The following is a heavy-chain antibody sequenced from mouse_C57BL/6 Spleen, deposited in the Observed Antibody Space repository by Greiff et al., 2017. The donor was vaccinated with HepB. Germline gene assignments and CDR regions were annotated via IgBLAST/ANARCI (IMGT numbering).Heavy chain of an antibody. CDR2: ISSGGSYT. CDR1: GFTFSSYG. D-gene: IGHD2-4*01. CDR3: ARTIYYDYDGFAY. J-gene: IGHJ3*01. V-gene: IGHV5-6*01. Sequence: EVQLQESGGDLVKPGGSLKLSCAASGFTFSSYGMSWVRQTPDKRLEWVATISSGGSYTYYPDSVKGRFTISRDNAKNTLYLQMSSLKSEDTAMYYCARTIYYDYDGFAYWGQGTLVTVSA.